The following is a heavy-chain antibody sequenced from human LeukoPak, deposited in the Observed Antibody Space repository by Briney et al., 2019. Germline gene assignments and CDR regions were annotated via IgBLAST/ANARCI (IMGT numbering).Heavy chain of an antibody. CDR1: GYTFTGYY. Sequence: GASVKVSCKASGYTFTGYYMHWVRQAPGQGLEWMGWINPNSGGTNYAQKFQGRVTMTRDTSISTAYMELSRLRSDDTAVYYCAREKTMVRGVRHDAFDIWGQGTMVTVSS. D-gene: IGHD3-10*01. CDR3: AREKTMVRGVRHDAFDI. V-gene: IGHV1-2*02. CDR2: INPNSGGT. J-gene: IGHJ3*02.